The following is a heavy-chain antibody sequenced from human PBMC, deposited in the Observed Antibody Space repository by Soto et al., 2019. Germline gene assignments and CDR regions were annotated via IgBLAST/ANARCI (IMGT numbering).Heavy chain of an antibody. CDR2: INPHGGST. CDR3: ARDITMIVVVYYYYGMDV. CDR1: RDTFTSYY. J-gene: IGHJ6*02. Sequence: GASVKVSCKAPRDTFTSYYINWVRQAPGQGLEWMGVINPHGGSTAYAQKFKGRVTLTRDTSASTVYMELRSLRSDDTAVYYCARDITMIVVVYYYYGMDVWGQGTTVTVS. D-gene: IGHD3-22*01. V-gene: IGHV1-46*01.